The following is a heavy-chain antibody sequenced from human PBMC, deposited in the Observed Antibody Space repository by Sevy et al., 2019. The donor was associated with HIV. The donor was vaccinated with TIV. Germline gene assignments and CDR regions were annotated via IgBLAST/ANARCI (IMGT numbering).Heavy chain of an antibody. Sequence: ASVKVSCKASGYTFTKYGISWVRQAPGQGLEWMGWISAYNGNTNYGQKFQDRVTMTTDTSTSTAYMELRSLRSDDTAIYYCARGGQTGGPYYYYGIDVWGQGTTVTVSS. CDR1: GYTFTKYG. CDR3: ARGGQTGGPYYYYGIDV. J-gene: IGHJ6*02. V-gene: IGHV1-18*04. CDR2: ISAYNGNT. D-gene: IGHD7-27*01.